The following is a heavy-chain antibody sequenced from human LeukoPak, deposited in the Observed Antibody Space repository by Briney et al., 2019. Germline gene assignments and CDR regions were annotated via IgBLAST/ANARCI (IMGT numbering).Heavy chain of an antibody. J-gene: IGHJ4*02. Sequence: SETLSLTCTVSGGSISSSSDYWGWIRQPPGKGLEWIGTIYYSGSTYYNPSLKSRVTISVDTSKNQFSLKLTSVTAADTAVFYCARALGTSFDYWGQGTLVTVSS. V-gene: IGHV4-39*07. CDR1: GGSISSSSDY. CDR3: ARALGTSFDY. D-gene: IGHD3-16*01. CDR2: IYYSGST.